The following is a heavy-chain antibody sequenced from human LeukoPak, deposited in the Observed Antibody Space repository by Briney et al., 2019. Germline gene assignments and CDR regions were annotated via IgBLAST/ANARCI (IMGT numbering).Heavy chain of an antibody. V-gene: IGHV3-21*01. Sequence: GGSLRLSCAASGFTFSSYSMNWVRQAPGKGLEWVSSISSSSSYIYYADSVKGRFTISRDNAKNSLYLQMNSLRAEDTAVYYCARMLYPVVPAAGLNWFDPWGQGTLVTVSS. J-gene: IGHJ5*02. CDR1: GFTFSSYS. CDR3: ARMLYPVVPAAGLNWFDP. D-gene: IGHD2-2*01. CDR2: ISSSSSYI.